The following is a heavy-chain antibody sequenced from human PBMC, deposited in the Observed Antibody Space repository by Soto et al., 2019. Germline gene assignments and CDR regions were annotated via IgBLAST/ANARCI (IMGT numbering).Heavy chain of an antibody. CDR2: ISSSSSYT. CDR1: GFTFSDYY. Sequence: GGSLRLSCAASGFTFSDYYMSWTRQAPGKGLEWVSYISSSSSYTNYADSVKGRFTISRDNAKNSLYLQMNSLRAEDTAVYYCARGTCKRGGDCSYYFDYWGQGTLVTVSS. CDR3: ARGTCKRGGDCSYYFDY. J-gene: IGHJ4*02. V-gene: IGHV3-11*06. D-gene: IGHD2-21*02.